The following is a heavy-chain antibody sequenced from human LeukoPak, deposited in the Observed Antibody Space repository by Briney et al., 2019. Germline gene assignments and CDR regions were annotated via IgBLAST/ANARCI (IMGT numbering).Heavy chain of an antibody. J-gene: IGHJ4*02. Sequence: GGSLRLSCAASGFTFSSYTMNWVRQAPGKGLAWVSYISSSSSTIYYADSVKGRFTISRDNAKNSLYLQMNSLRAEDTAVYYCARLRAGYYFDYWGQGTLVTVSS. V-gene: IGHV3-48*01. CDR3: ARLRAGYYFDY. D-gene: IGHD3-9*01. CDR1: GFTFSSYT. CDR2: ISSSSSTI.